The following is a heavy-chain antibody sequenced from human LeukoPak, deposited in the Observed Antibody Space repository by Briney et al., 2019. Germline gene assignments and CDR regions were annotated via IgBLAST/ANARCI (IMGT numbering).Heavy chain of an antibody. V-gene: IGHV1-24*01. J-gene: IGHJ5*02. D-gene: IGHD4/OR15-4a*01. Sequence: GASVKVSCKVSGSTLTELSMHWVRQAPGKGLEWMGGFDPEDGETFYALDFQGRVIMTEDTSTDTAYMELSSLRSEDTAVYYCAAEHEKVDYRSTWFDPWGQGTLVTVSS. CDR2: FDPEDGET. CDR3: AAEHEKVDYRSTWFDP. CDR1: GSTLTELS.